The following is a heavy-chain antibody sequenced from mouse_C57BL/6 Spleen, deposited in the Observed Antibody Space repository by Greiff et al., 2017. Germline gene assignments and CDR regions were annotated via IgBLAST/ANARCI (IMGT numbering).Heavy chain of an antibody. J-gene: IGHJ1*03. V-gene: IGHV1-53*01. Sequence: VQLQQPGTELVKPGASVKLSCKASGYTFTSYWMHWVKQRPGQGLEWIGNINPSNGGTNYNEKFKSKATLTVDKSSSKAYMQLSSLTSEDSAVYYCARYYYDYPWYFDVWGTGTTVTVSS. CDR1: GYTFTSYW. CDR3: ARYYYDYPWYFDV. D-gene: IGHD2-4*01. CDR2: INPSNGGT.